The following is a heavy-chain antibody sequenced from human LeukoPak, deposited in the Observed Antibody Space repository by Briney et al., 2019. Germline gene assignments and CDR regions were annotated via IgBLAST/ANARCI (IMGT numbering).Heavy chain of an antibody. V-gene: IGHV3-53*01. CDR2: IYNIGTT. CDR3: TKQNYHIVATILFDY. Sequence: GGSLRLSCAASGFTVSSNYMSWVRQAPGKGLGWVSIIYNIGTTYYTDSVKGRFTISRDNSKNTLYLQMNSLRAEDTAVYYCTKQNYHIVATILFDYWGQGTLVTVSS. D-gene: IGHD5-12*01. CDR1: GFTVSSNY. J-gene: IGHJ4*02.